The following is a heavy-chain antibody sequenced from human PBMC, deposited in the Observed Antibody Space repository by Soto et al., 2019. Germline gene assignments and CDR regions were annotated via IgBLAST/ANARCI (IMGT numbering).Heavy chain of an antibody. V-gene: IGHV1-3*01. J-gene: IGHJ6*02. Sequence: QVQLVQSGAEVKKPGASVKVSCKASGYSFTSYAMHWVRQAPGQRLEWMGWINAGNGNTKYSQKFQGRVTITRDTSASTAHRELSSLRSEDTVVYYCARGGLALMDVWGQGTTVTVSS. CDR1: GYSFTSYA. CDR3: ARGGLALMDV. CDR2: INAGNGNT. D-gene: IGHD3-16*01.